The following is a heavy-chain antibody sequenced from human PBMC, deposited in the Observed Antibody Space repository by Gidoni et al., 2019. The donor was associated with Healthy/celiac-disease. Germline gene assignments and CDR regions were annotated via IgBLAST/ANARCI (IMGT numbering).Heavy chain of an antibody. CDR3: ARGRDYFDY. V-gene: IGHV3-11*05. Sequence: GLSWVSYISSSSSYTNYADSVKGRFTISRDNAKNSLYLQMNSLRAEDTAVYYCARGRDYFDYWGQGTLVTVSS. CDR2: ISSSSSYT. J-gene: IGHJ4*02.